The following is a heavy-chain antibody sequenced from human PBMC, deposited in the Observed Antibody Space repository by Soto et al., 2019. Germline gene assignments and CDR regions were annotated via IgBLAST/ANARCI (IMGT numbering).Heavy chain of an antibody. CDR2: IYYSGST. CDR1: GVSISSYY. Sequence: SETLSLTCTVSGVSISSYYGSWIRQPPGKGLEWIGYIYYSGSTNYNPSLKSRVTISVDTSKNQFSLKLSSVTAADTAVYYCATGIGHYGDYDHWGQGTLVTVS. V-gene: IGHV4-59*08. J-gene: IGHJ5*02. CDR3: ATGIGHYGDYDH. D-gene: IGHD4-17*01.